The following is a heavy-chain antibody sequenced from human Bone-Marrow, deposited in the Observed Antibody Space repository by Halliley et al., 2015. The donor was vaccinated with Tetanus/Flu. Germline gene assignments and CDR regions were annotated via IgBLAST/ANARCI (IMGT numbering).Heavy chain of an antibody. CDR2: ISGDSSYT. CDR3: ATERNSGHAY. CDR1: GFSFSDYY. D-gene: IGHD5-12*01. V-gene: IGHV3-11*06. J-gene: IGHJ4*02. Sequence: SLRLSCAASGFSFSDYYMAWLRQAPGKGLQWLLYISGDSSYTDYADSVKGRFTISRDNAKSSVYLQMSSLREQDTAIYYCATERNSGHAYWGQGTLVTVSS.